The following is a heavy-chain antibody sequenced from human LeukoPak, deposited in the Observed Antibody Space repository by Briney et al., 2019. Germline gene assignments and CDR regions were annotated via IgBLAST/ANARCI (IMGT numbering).Heavy chain of an antibody. CDR1: GGSISGRSYY. Sequence: PSETLSLTCTVSGGSISGRSYYWGWIRQPPGRGLEWIGSIYHSGSTYKNPSLKSRVTISVDTSKNQFSLKLNSVTAADTAVYYCAREYSVSSEDYWGQGTLVTVSS. V-gene: IGHV4-39*07. CDR2: IYHSGST. D-gene: IGHD1-26*01. CDR3: AREYSVSSEDY. J-gene: IGHJ4*02.